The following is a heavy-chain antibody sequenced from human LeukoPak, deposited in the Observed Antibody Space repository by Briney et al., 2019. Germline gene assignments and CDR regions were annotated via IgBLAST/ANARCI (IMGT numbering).Heavy chain of an antibody. D-gene: IGHD5-18*01. J-gene: IGHJ4*02. CDR2: IDPSDSYI. CDR3: ARPETAVGVSAFDY. Sequence: RGEPLTISGLAPVYSLASYCISGAGQMPGKGLEWIGRIDPSDSYINYSPSFQGKISISADKSISTAFLQWSSLKASDSGMYYCARPETAVGVSAFDYWGQGTLVTVSS. CDR1: VYSLASYC. V-gene: IGHV5-10-1*01.